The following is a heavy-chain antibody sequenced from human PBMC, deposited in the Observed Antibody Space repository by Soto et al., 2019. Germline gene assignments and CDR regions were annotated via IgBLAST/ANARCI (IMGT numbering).Heavy chain of an antibody. J-gene: IGHJ6*02. D-gene: IGHD2-2*02. CDR2: ISGSGGST. CDR3: ANSYCSSTSCYRGGDNYYYGMDV. V-gene: IGHV3-23*01. CDR1: GFTFSSYA. Sequence: HPGGSLRLSCAASGFTFSSYAMSWVRQTPGKGLEWVSAISGSGGSTYYADSVKGRFTISRDNSKNTLYLQMNSLRAEDTAVYYCANSYCSSTSCYRGGDNYYYGMDVWGQGTTVTVSS.